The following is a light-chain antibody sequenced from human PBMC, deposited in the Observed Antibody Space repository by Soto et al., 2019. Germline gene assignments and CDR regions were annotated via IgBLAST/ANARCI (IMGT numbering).Light chain of an antibody. J-gene: IGKJ1*01. CDR1: QRFXSSY. CDR3: QQYGSSPGT. Sequence: DIVLTQSPGRLSLSPGERATLSCRASQRFXSSYLAGYRQKPGQTPSLPXYNAAIRATGSPDRISGSGSGTDFTLTISRLEPEDFAVYYCQQYGSSPGTFGQGTKVDI. CDR2: NAA. V-gene: IGKV3-20*01.